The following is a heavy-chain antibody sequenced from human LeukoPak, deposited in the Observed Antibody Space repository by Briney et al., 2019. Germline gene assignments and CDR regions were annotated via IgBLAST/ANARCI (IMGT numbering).Heavy chain of an antibody. CDR2: ISHTGRT. CDR1: GGSLTDHY. J-gene: IGHJ4*02. V-gene: IGHV4-34*01. CDR3: ARLGLYCTGGSCYFGDY. D-gene: IGHD2-15*01. Sequence: SETLSLTCAVYGGSLTDHYWSWVRQPPGKGLEWIGEISHTGRTNYSPPFKSRVTISVDTSKNQFSLKLTSVTAADTAVYYCARLGLYCTGGSCYFGDYWGQGTLVSVS.